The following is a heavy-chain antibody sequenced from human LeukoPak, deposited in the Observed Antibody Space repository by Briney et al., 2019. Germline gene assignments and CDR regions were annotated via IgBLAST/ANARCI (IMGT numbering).Heavy chain of an antibody. J-gene: IGHJ4*02. CDR3: AREQLTGEFVDY. CDR1: GYTLTELS. Sequence: ASVKVSCKVSGYTLTELSMHWVRQAPGKGLEWMGGFDPEDGETIYAQKFQGRVTMTEDTSTDTAYMELSRLRSDDTAVYYCAREQLTGEFVDYWGQGTLVTVSS. D-gene: IGHD7-27*01. CDR2: FDPEDGET. V-gene: IGHV1-24*01.